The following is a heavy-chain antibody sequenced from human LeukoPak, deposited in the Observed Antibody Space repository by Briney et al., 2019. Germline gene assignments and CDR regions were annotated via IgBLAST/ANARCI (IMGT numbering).Heavy chain of an antibody. CDR2: ISAYNGNT. CDR1: GYTFNTYG. V-gene: IGHV1-18*01. Sequence: ASVKVSCKPYGYTFNTYGITWVRQAPGQGLEWMGWISAYNGNTNYAQKLQGRVTMTTDTSTSTAYMELRSLRSDDTAVYYCARDPYDFWTGGAFDIWGQGTMVTVSS. CDR3: ARDPYDFWTGGAFDI. J-gene: IGHJ3*02. D-gene: IGHD3-3*01.